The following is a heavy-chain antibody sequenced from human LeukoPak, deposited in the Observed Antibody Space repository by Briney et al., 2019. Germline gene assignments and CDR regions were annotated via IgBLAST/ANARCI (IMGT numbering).Heavy chain of an antibody. V-gene: IGHV4-4*09. CDR3: ARQDSGWLHPGGHDAFDI. CDR1: GGSISSYY. J-gene: IGHJ3*02. Sequence: SETLSLTCTVSGGSISSYYWSWIRQPPGKGLEWIGYIYTSGSTNYNPSLKSRVTISVDTSKNQFSLKLSSVTAADTAVYYCARQDSGWLHPGGHDAFDIWGQGTMVTVSS. CDR2: IYTSGST. D-gene: IGHD5-24*01.